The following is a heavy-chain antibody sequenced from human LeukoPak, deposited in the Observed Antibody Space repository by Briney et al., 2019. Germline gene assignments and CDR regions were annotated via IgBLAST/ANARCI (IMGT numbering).Heavy chain of an antibody. V-gene: IGHV1-8*03. CDR2: RDPNNENT. CDR1: GYPFTTYD. CDR3: AAGGIAAAPPEY. Sequence: ASVKVSCKASGYPFTTYDSTWVRQATGQGLEWMGWRDPNNENTGFEQKFQGRVNNTKNTSISKTYMQLSSLTSEDTAVDYCAAGGIAAAPPEYWGQGTLVTVSS. J-gene: IGHJ4*02. D-gene: IGHD6-25*01.